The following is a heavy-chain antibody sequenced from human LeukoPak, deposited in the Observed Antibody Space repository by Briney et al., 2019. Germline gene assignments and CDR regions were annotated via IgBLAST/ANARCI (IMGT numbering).Heavy chain of an antibody. V-gene: IGHV3-48*01. D-gene: IGHD3-3*01. CDR1: GFTFSSYS. CDR3: AREPTYYDFWSGYSWFDY. J-gene: IGHJ4*02. Sequence: GGSLRLSCAASGFTFSSYSMNWVRQAPGKGLEWVSYISSSSSTIYYADSVKGGFTISRDNAKNSLYLQMNSLRAEDAAVYYCAREPTYYDFWSGYSWFDYWGQGTLVTVSS. CDR2: ISSSSSTI.